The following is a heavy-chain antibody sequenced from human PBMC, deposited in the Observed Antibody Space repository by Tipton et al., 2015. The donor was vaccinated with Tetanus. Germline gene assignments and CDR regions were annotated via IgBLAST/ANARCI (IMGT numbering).Heavy chain of an antibody. Sequence: TLSLTCTVSGGSINNSAWWSWVRQPPGKGLEWIGEISQTGSTNHNLSLRSRVTLSVDKSKNQFSLKVTSVTAADTAVYYCARGLPREPFYFDYWGQGKQVSVSS. CDR2: ISQTGST. CDR1: GGSINNSAW. J-gene: IGHJ4*02. CDR3: ARGLPREPFYFDY. V-gene: IGHV4-4*02. D-gene: IGHD1-26*01.